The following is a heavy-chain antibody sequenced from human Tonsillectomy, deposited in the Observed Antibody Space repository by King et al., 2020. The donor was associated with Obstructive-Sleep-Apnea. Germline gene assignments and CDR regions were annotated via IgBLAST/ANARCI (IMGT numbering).Heavy chain of an antibody. CDR1: GYSFTSYW. J-gene: IGHJ4*02. Sequence: DEQLVQSGAEVKKPGECLKISCKGSGYSFTSYWIGWVRQRPGKGLEWMGIIYPGDSDTRYSPSFQGQVTLSADKSISTAYLQWSSLEASDTAMYYCARSTGKAASLLFGWGQGTLVTVSS. D-gene: IGHD3-16*01. V-gene: IGHV5-51*01. CDR3: ARSTGKAASLLFG. CDR2: IYPGDSDT.